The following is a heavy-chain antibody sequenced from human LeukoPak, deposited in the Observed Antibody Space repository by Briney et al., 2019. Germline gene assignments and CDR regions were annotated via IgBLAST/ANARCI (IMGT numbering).Heavy chain of an antibody. CDR3: ARGLSEWLRWNYYYYYMDV. CDR2: IYYSGST. V-gene: IGHV4-39*07. J-gene: IGHJ6*03. Sequence: SETLSLTCTVSGGSISSSSYCWGWIRQPPGKGLEWIGRIYYSGSTYYNPSLKSRVTISVDTSKNQFSLKLSSVTAADTAVYYCARGLSEWLRWNYYYYYMDVWGKGTTVTVSS. CDR1: GGSISSSSYC. D-gene: IGHD5-12*01.